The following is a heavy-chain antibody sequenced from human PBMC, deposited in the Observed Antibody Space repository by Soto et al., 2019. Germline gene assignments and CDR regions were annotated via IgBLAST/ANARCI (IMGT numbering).Heavy chain of an antibody. V-gene: IGHV1-3*05. Sequence: QVQLVQSGAEEKKPGASVKVSCKASGYTFTSYAMHWVRQAPGQRLEWMGWINAGNGNTKYSQKYQGRVTITRDTSASIAYRELSSLRREDTAVDYCARAVGEPTSNLDYWGQGPLVTVSS. J-gene: IGHJ4*02. CDR3: ARAVGEPTSNLDY. CDR2: INAGNGNT. D-gene: IGHD3-16*01. CDR1: GYTFTSYA.